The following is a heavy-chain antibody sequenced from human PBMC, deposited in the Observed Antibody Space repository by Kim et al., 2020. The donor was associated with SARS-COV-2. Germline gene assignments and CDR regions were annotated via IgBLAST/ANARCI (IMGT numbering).Heavy chain of an antibody. CDR2: IYHSGST. J-gene: IGHJ4*02. Sequence: SETLSRTCAVSGGSISSSNWWSWVRQPPGKGLEWIGEIYHSGSTNYNPSLKSRVTISVDKSKNQFSLKLSSVTAADTAVYYCARGGVAAIAPFDYWGQGTLVTVSS. CDR3: ARGGVAAIAPFDY. CDR1: GGSISSSNW. V-gene: IGHV4-4*02. D-gene: IGHD2-15*01.